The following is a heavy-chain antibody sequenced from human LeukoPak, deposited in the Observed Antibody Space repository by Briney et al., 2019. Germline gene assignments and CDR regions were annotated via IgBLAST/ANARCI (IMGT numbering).Heavy chain of an antibody. V-gene: IGHV4-59*01. CDR3: ARISSSNWYNERGAFDV. CDR1: GGSLSSYY. CDR2: IYYSGST. D-gene: IGHD6-13*01. J-gene: IGHJ3*01. Sequence: SETLSLTCTVSGGSLSSYYWSWIRQPPGKGLEWIGYIYYSGSTNYNPSLKSRVTISVDTSKNQFSLKLSSVTAADTAVYYCARISSSNWYNERGAFDVWGQGTMVTVSS.